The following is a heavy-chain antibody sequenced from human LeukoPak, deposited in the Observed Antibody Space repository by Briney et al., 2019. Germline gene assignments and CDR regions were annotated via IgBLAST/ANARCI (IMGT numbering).Heavy chain of an antibody. J-gene: IGHJ3*02. D-gene: IGHD1-26*01. Sequence: GGSLRLSCAASGFTFSSYSIHWGRQAPGKGLEWVTVISYDGGNKFYADSGKGRFTISKDNSKNTLYLQMNSLRPEDAAMYFCARGRTGSFDVFDTWGRGTMVTVSS. CDR3: ARGRTGSFDVFDT. CDR2: ISYDGGNK. CDR1: GFTFSSYS. V-gene: IGHV3-30-3*01.